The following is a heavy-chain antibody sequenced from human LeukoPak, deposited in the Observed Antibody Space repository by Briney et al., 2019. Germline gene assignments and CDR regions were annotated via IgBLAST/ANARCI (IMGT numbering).Heavy chain of an antibody. Sequence: GGSLRLSCAASGFTFSSYWMSWVRQAPGKGLEWVGNIKQDGSEKYYVDSVKGRFTISRDNSKNTLYVQMNSLRAEDTAVYYCAKDRQSRGSLGFDYWGQGALVIVSS. CDR2: IKQDGSEK. CDR1: GFTFSSYW. CDR3: AKDRQSRGSLGFDY. V-gene: IGHV3-7*05. J-gene: IGHJ4*02. D-gene: IGHD3-22*01.